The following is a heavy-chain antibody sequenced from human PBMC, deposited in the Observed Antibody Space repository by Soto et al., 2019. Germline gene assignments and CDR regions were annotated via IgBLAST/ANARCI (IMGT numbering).Heavy chain of an antibody. CDR2: IWYDGSNK. Sequence: QVQLVESGGGVVQPGRSLRLSCAASGFTFSSYGMHWVRQAPGKGLEGVAVIWYDGSNKYYADSVKGRFTISRDNSKNTLYLQMNSLRAEDTAVYYCARVIYGSFDYWGQGTLVTVSS. CDR3: ARVIYGSFDY. J-gene: IGHJ4*02. V-gene: IGHV3-33*01. CDR1: GFTFSSYG. D-gene: IGHD3-10*01.